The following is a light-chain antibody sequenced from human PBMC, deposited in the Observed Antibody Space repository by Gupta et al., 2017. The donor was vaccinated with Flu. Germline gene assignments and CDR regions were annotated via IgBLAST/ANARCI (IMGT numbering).Light chain of an antibody. CDR3: QQDNSPSYA. V-gene: IGKV1-5*03. J-gene: IGKJ2*01. Sequence: DIQMTQSPSTLSASIGDRVAITCRSSQNINNWLAWYQQKPGEAPQLLIYQASILETGVPSRFSGSGSGTEFTLTINSLQPDDHATYFCQQDNSPSYAFGQGT. CDR2: QAS. CDR1: QNINNW.